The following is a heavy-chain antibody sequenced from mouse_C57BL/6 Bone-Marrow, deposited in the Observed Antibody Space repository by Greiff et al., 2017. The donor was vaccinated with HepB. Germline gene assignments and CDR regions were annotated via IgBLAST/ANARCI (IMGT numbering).Heavy chain of an antibody. D-gene: IGHD2-12*01. V-gene: IGHV14-4*01. CDR1: GFNIKDDY. Sequence: VQLQQSGAELVRPGASVKLSCTASGFNIKDDYMHWVKQRPEQGLEWIGWIDPENGDTEYASKFQGKATITADTSSNTAYLQLSSLTSEETAVYYCTTDYTAYWGQGTLVTVSA. CDR2: IDPENGDT. CDR3: TTDYTAY. J-gene: IGHJ3*01.